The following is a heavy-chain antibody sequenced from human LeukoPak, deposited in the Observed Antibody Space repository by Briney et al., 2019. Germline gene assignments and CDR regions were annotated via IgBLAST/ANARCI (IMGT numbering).Heavy chain of an antibody. CDR2: FAPEDGET. CDR1: GNTLAELS. V-gene: IGHV1-24*01. D-gene: IGHD1-1*01. Sequence: RASVKVSCKVFGNTLAELSMHWVRQAPGKGLESMGGFAPEDGETIYAQQFQGRLTMTEGTSTDTAYMELSRLTSEDTAVYYCTTGRRYQLYDYWGQGTLVTVSS. CDR3: TTGRRYQLYDY. J-gene: IGHJ4*02.